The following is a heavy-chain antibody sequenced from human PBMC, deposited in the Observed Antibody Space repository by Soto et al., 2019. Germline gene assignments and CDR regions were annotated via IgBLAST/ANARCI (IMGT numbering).Heavy chain of an antibody. Sequence: SETLSLTCAVSGYSISSGYYWGWIRQPPGKGLEWIGSIYHSGSTYYNPSLKSRVTISVDTSKNQFSLKLSSVTAADTAVYYCASGRFLEWSFDYWGQGTLVTVS. CDR2: IYHSGST. J-gene: IGHJ4*02. CDR1: GYSISSGYY. D-gene: IGHD3-3*01. CDR3: ASGRFLEWSFDY. V-gene: IGHV4-38-2*01.